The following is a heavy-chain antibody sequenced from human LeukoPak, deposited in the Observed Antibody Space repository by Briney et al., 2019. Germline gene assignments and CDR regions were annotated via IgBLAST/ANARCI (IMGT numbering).Heavy chain of an antibody. V-gene: IGHV1-18*01. CDR1: GGTFSSYA. D-gene: IGHD3-22*01. Sequence: GASVKVSCKASGGTFSSYAISWVRQAPGQGLEWVGWISTYNGYTNYAQKVQGRVTMTTDTSTTTAYMELRGLRSDDTAVYFCARHRLHRLYYDTSGYYHDAFDIWGQGTMVTVSS. CDR2: ISTYNGYT. CDR3: ARHRLHRLYYDTSGYYHDAFDI. J-gene: IGHJ3*02.